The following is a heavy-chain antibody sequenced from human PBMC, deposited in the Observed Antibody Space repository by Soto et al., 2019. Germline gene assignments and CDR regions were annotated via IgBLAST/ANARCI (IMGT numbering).Heavy chain of an antibody. V-gene: IGHV3-73*01. CDR3: TRLGTAAAGH. J-gene: IGHJ4*02. D-gene: IGHD6-13*01. CDR1: GFTFSGSA. Sequence: LRLSCAASGFTFSGSAMHWVRQASGKGLEWVGRIRSKANSYATAYAASVKGRFTISRDDSKNTAYLQMNSLKTEDTAVYYCTRLGTAAAGHWGQGTLVTVS. CDR2: IRSKANSYAT.